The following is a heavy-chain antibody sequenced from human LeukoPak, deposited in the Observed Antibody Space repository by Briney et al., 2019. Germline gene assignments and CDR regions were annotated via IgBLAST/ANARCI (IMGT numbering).Heavy chain of an antibody. V-gene: IGHV4-34*01. Sequence: PSETLSLTCAVYGGSFSGYYWSWIRQPPGKGLEWIGEIHHSGSTNYNTSLKSRVTISVDTSKNQFSLKLSSVTGADTAVYYCARGMLGSGYHAAFDIWGQGTLVTVSS. J-gene: IGHJ3*02. CDR2: IHHSGST. CDR3: ARGMLGSGYHAAFDI. D-gene: IGHD3-3*01. CDR1: GGSFSGYY.